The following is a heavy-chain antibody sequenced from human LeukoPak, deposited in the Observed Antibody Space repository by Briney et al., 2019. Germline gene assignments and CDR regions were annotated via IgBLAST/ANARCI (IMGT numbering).Heavy chain of an antibody. CDR1: GYTFTGYY. J-gene: IGHJ5*02. Sequence: GASVKVSCKASGYTFTGYYMHWVRHAPGQGLECVGWINPKNGGSNYAQKFQGRVTMTRDRSISTAYMELSRLTSDDTAVYYCARASFWESPINWFAPWGQGTLVTVSS. CDR2: INPKNGGS. V-gene: IGHV1-2*02. CDR3: ARASFWESPINWFAP. D-gene: IGHD3-16*01.